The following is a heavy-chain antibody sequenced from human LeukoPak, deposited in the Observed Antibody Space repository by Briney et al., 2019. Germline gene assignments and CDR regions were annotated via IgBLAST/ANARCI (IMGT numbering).Heavy chain of an antibody. Sequence: GGSLRLSSAASGFTFSSYSMNWVRKAPGKGLEWVSYISSSSSTIYYADSVKGRFTISRDNAKNSLYLQMNSLRAEDTAVYYCARRSTITIFGVVPYYYYGMDVWGQGTTVTVSS. J-gene: IGHJ6*02. CDR1: GFTFSSYS. CDR2: ISSSSSTI. D-gene: IGHD3-3*01. V-gene: IGHV3-48*01. CDR3: ARRSTITIFGVVPYYYYGMDV.